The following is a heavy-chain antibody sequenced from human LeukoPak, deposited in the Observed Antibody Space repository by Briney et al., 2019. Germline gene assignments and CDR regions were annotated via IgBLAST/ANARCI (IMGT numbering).Heavy chain of an antibody. CDR2: ITGSGGNT. Sequence: GGSLTLFCTASGFTFNNYPMIWPPHAPGKALEWVSSITGSGGNTYYADSVKGRFTISRDNSKNTVFLQMNRLRAEDTAVYYCAKWGDYDVLTGYYVSDYWGQGTLVTVSS. J-gene: IGHJ4*02. D-gene: IGHD3-9*01. CDR1: GFTFNNYP. CDR3: AKWGDYDVLTGYYVSDY. V-gene: IGHV3-23*01.